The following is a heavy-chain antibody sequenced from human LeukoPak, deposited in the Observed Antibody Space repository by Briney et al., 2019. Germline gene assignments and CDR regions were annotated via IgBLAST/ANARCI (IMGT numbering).Heavy chain of an antibody. Sequence: SETLSLTCTVSGGSISSSSYYWGWIRQPPGKGLEWIGYIYYSGRTNYNPSLKSRVTISVDTSKNQFSLKLSSVTAADTAVYYCARLYDSSHSNWGQGTLVTVSS. CDR1: GGSISSSSYY. CDR2: IYYSGRT. V-gene: IGHV4-61*05. CDR3: ARLYDSSHSN. J-gene: IGHJ4*02. D-gene: IGHD3-9*01.